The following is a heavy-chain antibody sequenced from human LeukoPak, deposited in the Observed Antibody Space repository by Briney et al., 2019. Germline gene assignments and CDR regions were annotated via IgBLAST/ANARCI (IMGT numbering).Heavy chain of an antibody. Sequence: GGSLRLSCAASGFTFSSYWMHWVRQAPGKGLVWVSRINSDGSSTSYADSGKGRFTISRDNAKNTLYLQMNSLRAEDTAVYSCANVYRDDAFDIWGQGTMVTVSS. D-gene: IGHD5/OR15-5a*01. V-gene: IGHV3-74*01. CDR3: ANVYRDDAFDI. J-gene: IGHJ3*02. CDR1: GFTFSSYW. CDR2: INSDGSST.